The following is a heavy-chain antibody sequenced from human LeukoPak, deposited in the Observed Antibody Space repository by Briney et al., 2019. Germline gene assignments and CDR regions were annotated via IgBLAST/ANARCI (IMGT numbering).Heavy chain of an antibody. CDR1: GLTFTSYW. D-gene: IGHD3-10*01. CDR3: ARELWFGEAFDI. V-gene: IGHV3-74*01. CDR2: INSDGSST. Sequence: GGSLRLSCPASGLTFTSYWMHCVRQAPGKGLVWVSRINSDGSSTSYAASVKGRFTISRDNAKNTLYLQMNSLRAEDTAVYYCARELWFGEAFDIWGQGTMVTVSS. J-gene: IGHJ3*02.